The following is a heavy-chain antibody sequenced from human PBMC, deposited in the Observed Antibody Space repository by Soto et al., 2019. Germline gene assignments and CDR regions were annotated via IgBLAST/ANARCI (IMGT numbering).Heavy chain of an antibody. J-gene: IGHJ5*02. CDR1: GFTFSSNY. V-gene: IGHV3-21*01. CDR3: ARGLYYYDSSGYYSP. Sequence: GGSLRLSCAASGFTFSSNYMSWVLQAPGKGLEWVSSISSSSSYIYYADSVKGRFTISRDNAKNSLYLQMNSLRAEDTAVYYCARGLYYYDSSGYYSPWGQGTLVTSPQ. CDR2: ISSSSSYI. D-gene: IGHD3-22*01.